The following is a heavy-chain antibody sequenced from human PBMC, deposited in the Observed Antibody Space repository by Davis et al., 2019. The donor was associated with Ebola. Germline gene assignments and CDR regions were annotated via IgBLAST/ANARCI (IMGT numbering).Heavy chain of an antibody. CDR2: IYYTGST. CDR1: GGSISGYF. D-gene: IGHD6-13*01. V-gene: IGHV4-59*12. Sequence: SETLSLTCTVSGGSISGYFLSWIRQPPGKGLELIGSIYYTGSTNYNPSLKSRVTISLDTSNNQFSLKLSSVTAADTAVYYCARGPSIAAWDYWGQGTLVTVSS. J-gene: IGHJ4*02. CDR3: ARGPSIAAWDY.